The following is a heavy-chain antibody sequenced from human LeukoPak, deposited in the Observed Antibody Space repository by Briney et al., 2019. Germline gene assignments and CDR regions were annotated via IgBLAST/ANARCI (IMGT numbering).Heavy chain of an antibody. CDR1: GGTFSSYA. Sequence: GASVKVSCKASGGTFSSYAISWVRQAPGRGLEWMGGIIPIFGTANYAQKFQGRVTITADESTSTAYMELSSLRSEDTAVYYCASLTMVRGVIKPFDYWGQGTLVTVSS. J-gene: IGHJ4*02. D-gene: IGHD3-10*01. V-gene: IGHV1-69*13. CDR3: ASLTMVRGVIKPFDY. CDR2: IIPIFGTA.